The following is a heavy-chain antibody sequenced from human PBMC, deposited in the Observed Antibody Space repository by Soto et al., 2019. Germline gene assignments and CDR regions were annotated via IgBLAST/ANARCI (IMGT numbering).Heavy chain of an antibody. CDR1: GFSLSTDGVG. V-gene: IGHV2-5*02. Sequence: QITLKESGPTLVKPTQPLTLTCTFSGFSLSTDGVGVGWIRQPPGKALEWLALIYWDDDQRYSPSLKTRLTITKDTSKHQVVLTMTNMAPVDTATYYCAHAYAGTSWPINAFDVWAQGTVVTVSS. CDR3: AHAYAGTSWPINAFDV. D-gene: IGHD2-2*01. CDR2: IYWDDDQ. J-gene: IGHJ3*01.